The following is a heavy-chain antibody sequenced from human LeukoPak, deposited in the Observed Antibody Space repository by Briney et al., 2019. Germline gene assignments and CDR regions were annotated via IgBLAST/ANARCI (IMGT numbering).Heavy chain of an antibody. Sequence: PGRSLGLSCAASGFTFSSYGMHWVRQAPGKGLEWVAVISYDGSNKYYADSVKGRFTISRDNSKNTLYLQMNSLRAEDTAVYYCAKDTDPYPTYYFDYWGQGTLVTVSS. J-gene: IGHJ4*02. CDR1: GFTFSSYG. V-gene: IGHV3-30*18. CDR3: AKDTDPYPTYYFDY. D-gene: IGHD2-8*02. CDR2: ISYDGSNK.